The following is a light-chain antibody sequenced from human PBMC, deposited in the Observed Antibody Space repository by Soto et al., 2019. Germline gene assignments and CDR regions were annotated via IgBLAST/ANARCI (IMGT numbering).Light chain of an antibody. CDR2: GAS. Sequence: EIVVTQSPATLSVSPGERATLSCRASQSVSSNLAWYQQKPGQAPRLLIYGASSRATGIPVRFSGSGSGTEFTLTLSSLQSEDFAVYYCQQYNNWPLTFGQGTRLEIK. V-gene: IGKV3-15*01. CDR1: QSVSSN. CDR3: QQYNNWPLT. J-gene: IGKJ5*01.